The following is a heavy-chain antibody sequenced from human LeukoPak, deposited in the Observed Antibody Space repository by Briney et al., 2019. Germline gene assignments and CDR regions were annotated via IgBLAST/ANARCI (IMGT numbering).Heavy chain of an antibody. CDR2: IYYSGST. Sequence: SETLSLACTVSGGSISSSSYYWGWIRQPSEKGLEWIGSIYYSGSTYYNPSLKSRVTISVDTSKNQFSLKLSSVTAADTAVYYCARQEYYYDSSGYHIDYWGQGTLVTVSS. CDR1: GGSISSSSYY. V-gene: IGHV4-39*01. J-gene: IGHJ4*02. D-gene: IGHD3-22*01. CDR3: ARQEYYYDSSGYHIDY.